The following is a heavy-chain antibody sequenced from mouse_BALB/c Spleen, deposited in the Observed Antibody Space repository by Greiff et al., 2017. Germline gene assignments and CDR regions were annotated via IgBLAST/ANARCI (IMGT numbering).Heavy chain of an antibody. CDR2: IYWDDDK. Sequence: VMLVESGPGILQPSQTLSLTCSFSGFSLSTSGMGVSWIRQPSGKGLEWLAHIYWDDDKRYNPSLKSRLTISKDTSRNQVFLKITSVDTADTATYYGARPLLWLRQGFAYWGQGTLVTVSA. CDR3: ARPLLWLRQGFAY. D-gene: IGHD2-2*01. CDR1: GFSLSTSGMG. V-gene: IGHV8-12*01. J-gene: IGHJ3*01.